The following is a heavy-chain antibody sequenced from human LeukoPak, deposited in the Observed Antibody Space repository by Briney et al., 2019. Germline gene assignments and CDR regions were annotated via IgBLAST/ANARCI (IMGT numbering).Heavy chain of an antibody. CDR2: ISGSGGST. Sequence: GGSLRLSCAASGFTFSSYAMSWVRQAPGKGLEWVSAISGSGGSTYYADSVKGRFTISRDNAKNSLYLQMNSLRAGDTAVYYCARDYSGSYGWFYYFDYWGQGTLVTVSS. V-gene: IGHV3-23*01. D-gene: IGHD1-26*01. J-gene: IGHJ4*02. CDR3: ARDYSGSYGWFYYFDY. CDR1: GFTFSSYA.